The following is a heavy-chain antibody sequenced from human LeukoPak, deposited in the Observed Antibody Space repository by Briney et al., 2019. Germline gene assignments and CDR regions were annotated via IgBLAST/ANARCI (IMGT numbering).Heavy chain of an antibody. D-gene: IGHD6-19*01. CDR1: GFTFSGYW. J-gene: IGHJ4*02. V-gene: IGHV3-7*01. CDR2: IKSDGSEK. CDR3: ARGGSASFDY. Sequence: GGSLRLSCAASGFTFSGYWMRWVRQAPGKGLEWVATIKSDGSEKYYVESVKGRFTISRDSAKNSLFLQMNSLRAEDTAVYYCARGGSASFDYWGQGTLVTVSS.